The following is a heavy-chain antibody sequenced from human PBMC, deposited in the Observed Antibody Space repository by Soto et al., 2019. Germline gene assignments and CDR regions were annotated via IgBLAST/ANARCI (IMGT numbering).Heavy chain of an antibody. J-gene: IGHJ6*02. D-gene: IGHD2-2*01. CDR3: TREPQRVDVVVPAAVGGYYYGMDV. V-gene: IGHV3-21*01. Sequence: GGSLRLSCAASGFTFSSYSMNWVRQAPGKGLEWVSSISSSSSYIYYADSVKGRFTISRDNAKNSLYLQMNSLRAEDTAVYYCTREPQRVDVVVPAAVGGYYYGMDVWGQGTPVTVSS. CDR2: ISSSSSYI. CDR1: GFTFSSYS.